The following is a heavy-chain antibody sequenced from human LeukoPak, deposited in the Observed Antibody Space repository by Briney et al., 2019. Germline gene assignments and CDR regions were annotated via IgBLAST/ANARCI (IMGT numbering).Heavy chain of an antibody. CDR3: ARGRITIFGVVTPHFDY. CDR1: GVSISSYY. J-gene: IGHJ4*02. Sequence: SETLSLTCTVSGVSISSYYWTWLRQSPGRGLEWVGYIHDSVNTDYNPSLKSRVTISVDTSNKQFSLKLNSVTAADTAVYYRARGRITIFGVVTPHFDYWGQGTLVTVSS. D-gene: IGHD3-3*01. CDR2: IHDSVNT. V-gene: IGHV4-59*01.